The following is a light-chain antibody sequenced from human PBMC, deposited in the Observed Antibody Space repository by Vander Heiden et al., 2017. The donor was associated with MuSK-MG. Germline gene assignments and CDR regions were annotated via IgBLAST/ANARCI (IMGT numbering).Light chain of an antibody. J-gene: IGKJ1*01. CDR3: QQYGNSPPWT. Sequence: IVLKQSPGTLSLSPGERATLSCRASQSVSSSYLAWYQQKPGQAPRLLIYGASSRATGIPDRFSGSGSGTDFTLTISRLEPEDFAVYSCQQYGNSPPWTFGQGTKVEIK. CDR1: QSVSSSY. CDR2: GAS. V-gene: IGKV3-20*01.